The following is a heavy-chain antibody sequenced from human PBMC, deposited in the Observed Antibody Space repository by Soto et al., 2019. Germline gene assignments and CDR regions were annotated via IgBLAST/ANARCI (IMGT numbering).Heavy chain of an antibody. Sequence: QVQLQESGPGLVKPSQTLSLTCTVSGGSISSGGYYWSWIRQHPGKGLEWIGYIYYSGSTYYNPSLKSRVTISVDTSKNQFSLKLSSVTAADTAVYYCARNNLTGYSYYYYYYGMDVWGQGTTVTVSS. D-gene: IGHD3-9*01. CDR1: GGSISSGGYY. V-gene: IGHV4-31*03. CDR3: ARNNLTGYSYYYYYYGMDV. CDR2: IYYSGST. J-gene: IGHJ6*02.